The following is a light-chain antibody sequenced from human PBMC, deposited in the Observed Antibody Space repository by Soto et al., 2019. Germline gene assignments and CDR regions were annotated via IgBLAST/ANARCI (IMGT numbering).Light chain of an antibody. CDR1: QSLSYW. Sequence: DIQMTQSPSTLSASVGDTVTITCRASQSLSYWLAWYQQKPGQAPKLLIHKASTLESGVPSRFSGSGSGTEFTLTISSLQPDVFAPCSGQQYARFPYTFGQGTKLEIK. J-gene: IGKJ2*01. CDR3: QQYARFPYT. V-gene: IGKV1-5*03. CDR2: KAS.